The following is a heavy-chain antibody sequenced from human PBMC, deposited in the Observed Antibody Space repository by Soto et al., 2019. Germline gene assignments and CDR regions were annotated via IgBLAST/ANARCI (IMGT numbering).Heavy chain of an antibody. J-gene: IGHJ2*01. D-gene: IGHD2-21*02. CDR3: AKDSTVVVTAIGSWYFDL. CDR2: ISGTSDYI. CDR1: GFTFSISS. Sequence: GGSLRLSCAASGFTFSISSMNWVRQAPGKGLEWVSSISGTSDYIYYADSVKGRFTISRDNSKNTLYLQMNSLRAEDTAVYYCAKDSTVVVTAIGSWYFDLWGRGTLVTVSS. V-gene: IGHV3-21*01.